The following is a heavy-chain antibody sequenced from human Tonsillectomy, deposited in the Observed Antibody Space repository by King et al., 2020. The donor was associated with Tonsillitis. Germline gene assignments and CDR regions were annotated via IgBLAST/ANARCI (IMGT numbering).Heavy chain of an antibody. D-gene: IGHD2-2*01. J-gene: IGHJ6*02. CDR2: IYSGGST. CDR1: GFTVSNNY. V-gene: IGHV3-53*01. CDR3: ARDCSSTSCYAAYYYGMDV. Sequence: QLVQSGGGLIQPGGSLRLSCAASGFTVSNNYMSWVCQAPGKGLEWVSIIYSGGSTYYADSVKGRFTISRDNSKNTLYLQMNSLRAEDTAVYYCARDCSSTSCYAAYYYGMDVWGQGTTVTVSS.